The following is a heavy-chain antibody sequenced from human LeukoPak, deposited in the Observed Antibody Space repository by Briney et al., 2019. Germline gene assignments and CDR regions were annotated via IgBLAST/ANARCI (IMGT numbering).Heavy chain of an antibody. V-gene: IGHV3-7*01. Sequence: GGSLRLSCAASGFTFSSYWMSWVRQAPGKGLEWVANIKQDGSEKYYVDSVKGRFTISRDNAKNSLYLQMNSLRAEDTAVYYCARDSRLAVAGTGLDYWGQGTLVTVSS. CDR3: ARDSRLAVAGTGLDY. CDR2: IKQDGSEK. J-gene: IGHJ4*02. D-gene: IGHD6-19*01. CDR1: GFTFSSYW.